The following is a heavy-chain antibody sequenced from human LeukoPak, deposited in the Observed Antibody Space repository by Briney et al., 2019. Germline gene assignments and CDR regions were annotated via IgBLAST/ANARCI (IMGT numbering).Heavy chain of an antibody. CDR3: ARLRSAYCAGDCYSRHHQFDY. J-gene: IGHJ4*02. CDR2: IYYSGST. Sequence: SETLSLTCIVSGGSINNYYWSWIRQPPGKGLEYIGYIYYSGSTNYNPSLESRVTISVDTSKNQFSLKLSSVTAADTAVYYCARLRSAYCAGDCYSRHHQFDYWGQGTLVTVSS. V-gene: IGHV4-59*08. D-gene: IGHD2-21*02. CDR1: GGSINNYY.